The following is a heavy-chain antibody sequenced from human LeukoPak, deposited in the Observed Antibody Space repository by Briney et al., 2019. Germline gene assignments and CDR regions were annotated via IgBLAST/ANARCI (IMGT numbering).Heavy chain of an antibody. CDR1: GFTFSNYW. D-gene: IGHD5-18*01. Sequence: PGGSLRLSCAASGFTFSNYWMNWVRQAPGKGLEWVANIKQDGSEMYSVDSVKGRFTISRDNAKNSLYLQMNSLRAEDTAVYYCARDFRNGYGPTSYYFDYWGQGTLVTVSS. CDR2: IKQDGSEM. CDR3: ARDFRNGYGPTSYYFDY. J-gene: IGHJ4*02. V-gene: IGHV3-7*04.